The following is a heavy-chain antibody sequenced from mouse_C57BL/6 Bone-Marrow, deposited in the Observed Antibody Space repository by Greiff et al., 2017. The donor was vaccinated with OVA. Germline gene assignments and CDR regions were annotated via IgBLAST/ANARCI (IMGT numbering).Heavy chain of an antibody. J-gene: IGHJ4*01. CDR3: ARGELLDYDVGGGYAMDY. V-gene: IGHV1-19*01. Sequence: EVQLQQSGPVLVKPGASVKMSCKASGYTFTDYYMNWVKQSPGKSLEWIGVINPYNGGTSYNQKFKGKATLTVDKSSSTAYMELNSLTSEDSAVYYCARGELLDYDVGGGYAMDYWGQGTSVTVSS. D-gene: IGHD2-4*01. CDR2: INPYNGGT. CDR1: GYTFTDYY.